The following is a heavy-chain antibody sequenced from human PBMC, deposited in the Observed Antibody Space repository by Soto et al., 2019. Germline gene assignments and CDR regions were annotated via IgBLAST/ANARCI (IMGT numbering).Heavy chain of an antibody. CDR2: VYYSGGT. V-gene: IGHV4-39*01. D-gene: IGHD3-9*01. CDR1: GGSISRGTYY. J-gene: IGHJ6*03. Sequence: SETLSLSCTVSGGSISRGTYYWGWIRQPPGKGLEWIGSVYYSGGTYYNPSLKSRVTISVDTSKNQFSLKLSSVAAADTAVYNWARHINDMYYYYMDVWGRGSTVTVSS. CDR3: ARHINDMYYYYMDV.